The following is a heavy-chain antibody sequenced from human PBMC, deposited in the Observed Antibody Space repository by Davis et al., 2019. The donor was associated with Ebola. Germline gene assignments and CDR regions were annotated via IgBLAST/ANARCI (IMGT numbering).Heavy chain of an antibody. V-gene: IGHV3-48*03. D-gene: IGHD3-10*01. Sequence: GGSLRLSCAASGFTFSSYEMNWVRQAPGKGLEWVSYISSSGSTIYYADSVKGRFTISRDNAKNSLYLQMNSLRAEDTAVYYCARGLGLGGSGSYSLKWFDPWGQGTLVTVSS. CDR2: ISSSGSTI. J-gene: IGHJ5*02. CDR1: GFTFSSYE. CDR3: ARGLGLGGSGSYSLKWFDP.